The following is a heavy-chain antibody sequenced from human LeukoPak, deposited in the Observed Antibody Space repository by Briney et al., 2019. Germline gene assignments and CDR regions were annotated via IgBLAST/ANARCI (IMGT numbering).Heavy chain of an antibody. CDR1: GGSISSSSYY. CDR2: IYYSGST. CDR3: ARETQGYYGSGSYYKDY. D-gene: IGHD3-10*01. J-gene: IGHJ4*02. V-gene: IGHV4-39*07. Sequence: PSETLSLTCTVSGGSISSSSYYWGWIRQPPGKGLEWIGSIYYSGSTYYNPSLKSRVTISVDTSKNQLSLQLNSVTPEDTAVYYCARETQGYYGSGSYYKDYWGQGTLVTVSS.